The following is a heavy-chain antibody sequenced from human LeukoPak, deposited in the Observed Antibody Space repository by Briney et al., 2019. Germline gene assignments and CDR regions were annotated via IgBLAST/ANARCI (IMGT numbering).Heavy chain of an antibody. CDR3: AGSGYSSRYYYYYMDV. CDR2: IYYSGST. CDR1: GGSISSSSYY. V-gene: IGHV4-39*01. Sequence: SETLSLTCTVSGGSISSSSYYWGWIRQPPGRGLEWIGSIYYSGSTYYNPSLKSRVTISVDTSKNQFSLKLSSVTAADTAVYYCAGSGYSSRYYYYYMDVWGKGTTVTVSS. J-gene: IGHJ6*03. D-gene: IGHD6-13*01.